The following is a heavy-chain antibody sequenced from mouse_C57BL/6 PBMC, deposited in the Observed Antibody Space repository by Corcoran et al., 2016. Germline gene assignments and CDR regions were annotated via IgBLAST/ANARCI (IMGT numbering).Heavy chain of an antibody. Sequence: QVQLKQSGAELVRPGASVKLSCKASGYTFTDYYINWVKQRPGQGLEWIARIYPGSGNTYYNEKFKGKATLTAEKSSSTAYMQLSSLTSEDSAVYVCEREDYYGSSYYFDYWGQGTTLTVSS. CDR2: IYPGSGNT. V-gene: IGHV1-76*01. D-gene: IGHD1-1*01. CDR3: EREDYYGSSYYFDY. J-gene: IGHJ2*01. CDR1: GYTFTDYY.